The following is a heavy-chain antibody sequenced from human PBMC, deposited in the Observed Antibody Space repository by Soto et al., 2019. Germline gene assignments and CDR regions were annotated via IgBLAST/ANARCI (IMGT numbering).Heavy chain of an antibody. CDR2: ISYDGSNK. Sequence: QVQLVESGGGVVQPGRSLRLSCAASGFTFSSYAMHWVRQAPGKGLEWVAVISYDGSNKYYADSVKGRFTISRDNSKNTLYLQMNSLRAEDTAVYYCARTYDSSGYCFDYWGQGTLVTVYS. V-gene: IGHV3-30-3*01. CDR3: ARTYDSSGYCFDY. J-gene: IGHJ4*02. CDR1: GFTFSSYA. D-gene: IGHD3-22*01.